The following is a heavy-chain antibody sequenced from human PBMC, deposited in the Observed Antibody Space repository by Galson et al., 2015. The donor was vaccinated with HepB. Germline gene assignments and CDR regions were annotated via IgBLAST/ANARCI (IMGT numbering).Heavy chain of an antibody. D-gene: IGHD3-22*01. J-gene: IGHJ4*02. V-gene: IGHV3-30*18. CDR3: AKWNYYDSSGYPTEDFDY. Sequence: SLRLSCAASGFTFSSYGMHWVRQAPGKGLEWVAVISYDGSNKYYADSVKGRFTISRDNSKNTLYLQMNSLRAEDTAVYYCAKWNYYDSSGYPTEDFDYWGQGTLVTVSS. CDR2: ISYDGSNK. CDR1: GFTFSSYG.